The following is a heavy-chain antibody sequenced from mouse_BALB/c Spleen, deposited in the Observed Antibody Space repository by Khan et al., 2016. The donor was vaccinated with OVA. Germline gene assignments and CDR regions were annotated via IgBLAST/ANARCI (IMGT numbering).Heavy chain of an antibody. CDR1: GFDFSRYW. V-gene: IGHV4-1*02. CDR2: INPDSSTI. CDR3: ARPYGNDGRAWFAY. D-gene: IGHD2-2*01. Sequence: EVKLLESGGGLVKPGGSLKLSCAASGFDFSRYWMSWVRQAPGKGLEWIGEINPDSSTIKYTPSLKDKFIISRDNAKNTLYLQMSKMNSEDTALNYCARPYGNDGRAWFAYWGQGTLVTVSA. J-gene: IGHJ3*01.